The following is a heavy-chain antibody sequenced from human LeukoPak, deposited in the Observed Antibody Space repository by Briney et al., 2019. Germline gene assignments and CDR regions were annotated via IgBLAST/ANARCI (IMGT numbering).Heavy chain of an antibody. CDR2: INSDGSST. D-gene: IGHD3-10*01. Sequence: GGSLRLSCAASGFTFSSYWMHWVRQAPGKGLVWVSRINSDGSSTSYADSVKGRFTISRDNAKNTLYLQMNSLRAEDTAVYYCASTNNYYGSGSYFRYWGQGTLVTVSS. V-gene: IGHV3-74*01. CDR3: ASTNNYYGSGSYFRY. CDR1: GFTFSSYW. J-gene: IGHJ4*02.